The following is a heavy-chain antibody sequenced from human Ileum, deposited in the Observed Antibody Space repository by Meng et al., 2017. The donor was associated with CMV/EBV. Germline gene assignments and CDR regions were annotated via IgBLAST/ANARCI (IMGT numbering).Heavy chain of an antibody. V-gene: IGHV4-39*07. D-gene: IGHD3-22*01. CDR2: LYYSGST. Sequence: LKLQESGPGLVKPSETLSLTCTVSGGSISSTPYYWGWIRQPPGKGLEWIGSLYYSGSTYYNPSLKSRVTISLDTSKNQFSLKVTSVTAADTAVYYCARDTGTHLWLFWGQGTLVTVSS. CDR1: GGSISSTPYY. CDR3: ARDTGTHLWLF. J-gene: IGHJ4*02.